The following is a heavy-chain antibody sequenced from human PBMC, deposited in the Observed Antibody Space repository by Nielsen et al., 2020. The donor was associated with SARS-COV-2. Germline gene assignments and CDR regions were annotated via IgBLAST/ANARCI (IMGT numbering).Heavy chain of an antibody. V-gene: IGHV1-8*01. CDR1: GYSFATYD. Sequence: ASVKVSCKASGYSFATYDINWVRQATGQGLEWMGWMSPNSGDTGYAQKFQGRVTMTSDTSVSTAYMELTSLRSDDTAVYYCAVQVGVSDNYMDVWGKGTTVTVSS. CDR2: MSPNSGDT. D-gene: IGHD3-10*01. J-gene: IGHJ6*03. CDR3: AVQVGVSDNYMDV.